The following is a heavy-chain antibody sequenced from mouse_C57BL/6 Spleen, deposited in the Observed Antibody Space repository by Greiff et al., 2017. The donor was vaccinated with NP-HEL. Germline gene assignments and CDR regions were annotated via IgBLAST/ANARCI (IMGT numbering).Heavy chain of an antibody. D-gene: IGHD3-3*01. Sequence: VQLQQPGAELVKPGASVKLSCKASGYTFTSYWMHWVKQRPGQGLEWIGMIHPNSGSTNYNEKFKSKATLTVDKSSSTAYMQLSSLTSEDSAVYYCITEEGSYAMDYWGQGTSVTVSS. J-gene: IGHJ4*01. V-gene: IGHV1-64*01. CDR1: GYTFTSYW. CDR3: ITEEGSYAMDY. CDR2: IHPNSGST.